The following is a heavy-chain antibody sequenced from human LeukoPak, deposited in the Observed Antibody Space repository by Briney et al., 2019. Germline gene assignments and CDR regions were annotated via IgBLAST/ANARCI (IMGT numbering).Heavy chain of an antibody. CDR1: GFTFSSYW. Sequence: PGGSLRLSCAASGFTFSSYWMSWVRQAPGKGLEWVANIKQDGSEKYFVDSVKGRFTISRDNAKNSLYPQMNSLRAEDTAVYYCARGMSDCSTISCPTYYYYGMDVWGQGTTVTVSS. CDR3: ARGMSDCSTISCPTYYYYGMDV. D-gene: IGHD2-2*01. J-gene: IGHJ6*02. CDR2: IKQDGSEK. V-gene: IGHV3-7*01.